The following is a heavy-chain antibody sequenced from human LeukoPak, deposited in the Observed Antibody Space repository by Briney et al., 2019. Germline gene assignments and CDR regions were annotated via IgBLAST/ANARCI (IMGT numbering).Heavy chain of an antibody. V-gene: IGHV3-53*01. CDR2: IYSGGST. J-gene: IGHJ5*02. CDR3: ARDPNTYYDFWSGYYDGWFDP. Sequence: GGSLRLSCAASGFTVSSNYMSWVRQAPGKGLEWVSVIYSGGSTYYADSVKGRFTISRDNSKNTLYLQMNSLRAEDTAVYYCARDPNTYYDFWSGYYDGWFDPWGQGTLVTVSS. D-gene: IGHD3-3*01. CDR1: GFTVSSNY.